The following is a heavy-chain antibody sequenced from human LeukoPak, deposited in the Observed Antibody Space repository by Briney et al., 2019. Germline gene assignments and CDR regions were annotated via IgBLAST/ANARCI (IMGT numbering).Heavy chain of an antibody. J-gene: IGHJ5*02. V-gene: IGHV4-34*01. CDR1: GGSFSGYY. CDR3: ARVSGYDFWSGYNNWFDP. Sequence: SETLSLTCAVYGGSFSGYYWSWIRQPPGKGLEWIGEINHSGSTNYNPSLKSRVTISVDTSKNQFSLKLSSVAAADTAVYYCARVSGYDFWSGYNNWFDPWGQGTLVSVSS. D-gene: IGHD3-3*01. CDR2: INHSGST.